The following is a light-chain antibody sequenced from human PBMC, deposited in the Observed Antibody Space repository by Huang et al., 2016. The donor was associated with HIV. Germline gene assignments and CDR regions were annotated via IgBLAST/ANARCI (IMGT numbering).Light chain of an antibody. J-gene: IGKJ2*01. Sequence: DIQMTQSPSSLSASVGDRVTITCQTSQDINNFLNWYQQKPGKAPQLLIYDASKLETGVPSRFSGSGSGTNFTFTISSLQPEDIATYYCQHYDNLFPYTFGQGTKLEIK. CDR1: QDINNF. CDR2: DAS. CDR3: QHYDNLFPYT. V-gene: IGKV1-33*01.